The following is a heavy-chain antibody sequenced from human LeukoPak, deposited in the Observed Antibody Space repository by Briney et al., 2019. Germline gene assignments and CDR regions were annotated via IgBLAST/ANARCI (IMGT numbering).Heavy chain of an antibody. Sequence: GGSLRLSCAASGFTFSSYEMNWVRQAPGKGLEWVSYISSSGSTIYYADSVKGRFTISRDNAKNSPYLQMGSLRAEDTAVYYCARESPGATRDYWGQGTLVTVSS. CDR2: ISSSGSTI. CDR1: GFTFSSYE. D-gene: IGHD1-26*01. V-gene: IGHV3-48*03. J-gene: IGHJ4*02. CDR3: ARESPGATRDY.